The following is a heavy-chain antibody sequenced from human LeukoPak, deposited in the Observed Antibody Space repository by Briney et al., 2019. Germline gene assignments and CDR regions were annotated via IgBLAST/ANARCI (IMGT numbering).Heavy chain of an antibody. CDR1: GGTFISYA. Sequence: SVKVSCKASGGTFISYAISWVRQAPGQGLEWMGGVIPIFGTANYAQKFQGRVTITADESTSTAYMELSSLRSEDTAVCYCARDPYGSGRNNWFDPWGQGTLVTVSS. CDR2: VIPIFGTA. CDR3: ARDPYGSGRNNWFDP. D-gene: IGHD3-10*01. V-gene: IGHV1-69*13. J-gene: IGHJ5*02.